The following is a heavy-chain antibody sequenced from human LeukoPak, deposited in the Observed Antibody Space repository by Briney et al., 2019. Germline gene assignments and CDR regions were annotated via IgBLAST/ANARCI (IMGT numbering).Heavy chain of an antibody. CDR2: ISGSSGHT. D-gene: IGHD6-19*01. V-gene: IGHV3-23*01. Sequence: PGGSLRLSCAASGLTFSSYAMSWVRQAPGKGLEWVSAISGSSGHTYYADSVKGRFTISRDNSKNTLFLQMSSLRPEDTAVYYCVTSSSSGWYADYWGQGTLVTVSS. CDR1: GLTFSSYA. J-gene: IGHJ4*02. CDR3: VTSSSSGWYADY.